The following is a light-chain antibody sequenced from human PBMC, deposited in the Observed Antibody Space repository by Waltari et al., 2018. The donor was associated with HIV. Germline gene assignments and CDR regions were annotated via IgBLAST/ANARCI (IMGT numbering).Light chain of an antibody. CDR1: TSDVGAYNY. CDR3: TSYAGRNTLV. J-gene: IGLJ2*01. CDR2: EVF. Sequence: QSALTQPPSASGSPGQSVTISCTEKTSDVGAYNYVSWYQQHPGKAPKLMIYEVFKRPSGVPDRFSGSKSGNTASLTVSGLQAEDEADYYCTSYAGRNTLVFGGGTKLTVL. V-gene: IGLV2-8*01.